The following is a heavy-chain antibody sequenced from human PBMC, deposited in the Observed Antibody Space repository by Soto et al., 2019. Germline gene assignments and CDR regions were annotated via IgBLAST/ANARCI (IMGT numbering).Heavy chain of an antibody. V-gene: IGHV3-23*01. D-gene: IGHD3-16*01. CDR2: ISGSGEST. J-gene: IGHJ4*02. CDR1: GLTFSSYA. Sequence: EVQLLEAGGGSVQPGGSLRLSCAASGLTFSSYAMTWVRQAPGKGLEWVSAISGSGESTYYSDSLKGRFTISRDNSKNTLYLQMNSRRAEDTAVYYCARDSRERPGGYTRLAYEYWGQGTLVTVSS. CDR3: ARDSRERPGGYTRLAYEY.